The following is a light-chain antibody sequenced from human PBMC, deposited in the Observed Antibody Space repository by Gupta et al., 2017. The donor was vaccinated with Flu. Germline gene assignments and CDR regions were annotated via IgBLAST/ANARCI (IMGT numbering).Light chain of an antibody. CDR2: AAS. Sequence: DIQMTQSPSSLSASVGDRVTITCRASQTISVYLNWYQQKPGKAPKFLIYAASSLQSGVPSRFSGSGSGTDFTLTISKLQPEDFATYYCQHSYSTLYTFGQGTKLEIK. CDR1: QTISVY. CDR3: QHSYSTLYT. V-gene: IGKV1-39*01. J-gene: IGKJ2*01.